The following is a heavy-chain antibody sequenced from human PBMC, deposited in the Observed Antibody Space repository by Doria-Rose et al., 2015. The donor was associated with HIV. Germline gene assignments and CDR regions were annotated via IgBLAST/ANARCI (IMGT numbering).Heavy chain of an antibody. CDR3: ARIKSSRWYHKYYFDF. CDR2: IFSDDER. Sequence: QVTLKESGPVLVKPTETLTPTCIVSGVSLSSPGMGVSWIRQPPGKALEWLANIFSDDERSYKTSLKSRLTISRGTSKSQVVLTMTDMDPVDAATYYCARIKSSRWYHKYYFDFWGQGTLVIVSA. CDR1: GVSLSSPGMG. J-gene: IGHJ4*02. V-gene: IGHV2-26*01. D-gene: IGHD6-13*01.